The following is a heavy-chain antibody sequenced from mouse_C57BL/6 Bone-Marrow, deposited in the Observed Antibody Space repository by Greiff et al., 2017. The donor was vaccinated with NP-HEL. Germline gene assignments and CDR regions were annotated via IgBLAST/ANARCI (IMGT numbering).Heavy chain of an antibody. V-gene: IGHV14-4*01. CDR1: GFNIKDDY. CDR3: TTSIYYYGSSYWYFDV. CDR2: IDPENGDT. Sequence: EVQLQQSGAELVRPGASVKLSCTASGFNIKDDYMHWVKQRPEQGLEWIGWIDPENGDTEYASKFQDKATITADTSSNTAYLQLSSLTSEDTAVYYCTTSIYYYGSSYWYFDVWGTGTTVTVSS. D-gene: IGHD1-1*01. J-gene: IGHJ1*03.